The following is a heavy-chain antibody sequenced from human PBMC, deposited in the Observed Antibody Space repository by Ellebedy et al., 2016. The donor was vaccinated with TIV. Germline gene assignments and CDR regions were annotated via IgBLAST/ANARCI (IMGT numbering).Heavy chain of an antibody. CDR2: IKQGGSEI. CDR1: GFTFSNYC. D-gene: IGHD3-16*01. CDR3: AREAISYATSGYYFDY. V-gene: IGHV3-7*01. J-gene: IGHJ4*02. Sequence: PGGSLRLSCAASGFTFSNYCMSWVRQAPGKGLEWVANIKQGGSEIHYADSVKGRFTISRDNAKSPLYLQMNSLRAEDTAVYYCAREAISYATSGYYFDYWGQGTLVTVSS.